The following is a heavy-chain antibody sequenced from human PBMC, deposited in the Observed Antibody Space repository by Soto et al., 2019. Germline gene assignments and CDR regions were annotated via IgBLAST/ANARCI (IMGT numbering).Heavy chain of an antibody. Sequence: QMQLVESGGGVVQPGTSLRLSCAASGFTFSNYAMHWVRQAPGKGLEWVTIIWYDGSDKNYGDSVKGRFTISRDNSKNTLYLQMNSLRVEDTAVYYCARDSGGYYHKYYMDVWGKGTTVTVSS. J-gene: IGHJ6*03. CDR1: GFTFSNYA. CDR2: IWYDGSDK. CDR3: ARDSGGYYHKYYMDV. V-gene: IGHV3-33*01.